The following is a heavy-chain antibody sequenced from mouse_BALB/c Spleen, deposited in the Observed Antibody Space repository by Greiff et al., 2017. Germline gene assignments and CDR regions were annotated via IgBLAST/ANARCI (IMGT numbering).Heavy chain of an antibody. CDR1: GFTFTDYY. J-gene: IGHJ4*01. V-gene: IGHV7-3*02. D-gene: IGHD1-2*01. Sequence: EVKLMESGGGLVQPGGSLRLSCATSGFTFTDYYMSWVRQPPGKALEWLGFIRNEANGYTTEYSASVKGRFTISRDNSQSILYLQMNTLRAEDSATYYCARELRPRGYYAMDYWGQGTSVTVSS. CDR3: ARELRPRGYYAMDY. CDR2: IRNEANGYTT.